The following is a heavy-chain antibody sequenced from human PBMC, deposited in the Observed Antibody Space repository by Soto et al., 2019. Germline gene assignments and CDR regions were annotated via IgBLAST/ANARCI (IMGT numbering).Heavy chain of an antibody. CDR1: GGSISSGDYY. J-gene: IGHJ4*02. D-gene: IGHD2-2*01. V-gene: IGHV4-30-4*01. CDR2: IYYPGST. Sequence: QVQLQESGPGLVKPLQTLSLTCTVSGGSISSGDYYWSWIRQPPGKGLEWIGYIYYPGSTYYNPSRKSRLTISVDTSKTRFSLKLTSVTAADTAVYFCARYQKGPFDYWCQGTLVTVSS. CDR3: ARYQKGPFDY.